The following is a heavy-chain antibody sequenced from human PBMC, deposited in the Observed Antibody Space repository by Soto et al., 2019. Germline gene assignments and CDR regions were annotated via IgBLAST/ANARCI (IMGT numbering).Heavy chain of an antibody. V-gene: IGHV1-8*01. CDR2: MNPNSGNT. CDR3: ARDTTEYSYGRHYYYYYGMDV. J-gene: IGHJ6*02. D-gene: IGHD5-18*01. CDR1: GYTFTSYD. Sequence: ASVKVSCKASGYTFTSYDINWVRQATGQGLEWMGWMNPNSGNTGYAQKFQGRVTMTRNTSISTAYMELGSLRSEDTAVYYCARDTTEYSYGRHYYYYYGMDVWGQGTTVTVSS.